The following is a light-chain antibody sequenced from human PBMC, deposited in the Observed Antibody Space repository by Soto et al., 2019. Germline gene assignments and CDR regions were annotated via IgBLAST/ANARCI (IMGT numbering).Light chain of an antibody. J-gene: IGKJ2*01. CDR2: GAS. Sequence: EIVLTQSPGTLSLSPGERATLSCRASQSVSSSYLGWYQQKPGQAPRLLLYGASTRATGIPDRFSGSRSGTDFTLTISRLDPEDVAVYYCQQYGGSSLYTFGQGTKLEIK. V-gene: IGKV3-20*01. CDR3: QQYGGSSLYT. CDR1: QSVSSSY.